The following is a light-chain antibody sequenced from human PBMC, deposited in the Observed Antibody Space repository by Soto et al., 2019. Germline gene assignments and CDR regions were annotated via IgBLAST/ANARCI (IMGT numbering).Light chain of an antibody. CDR1: SSDVGFSNL. CDR3: CLFAGSYTSYV. Sequence: QSALTQPASVSGSPGQSITISCTGSSSDVGFSNLVSWYQQHPGKAPKLIIYEGSKRPSGVSNRFSGSKSDNTASLTISGLQAEDEADYYCCLFAGSYTSYVFGTGTKVTVL. J-gene: IGLJ1*01. CDR2: EGS. V-gene: IGLV2-23*01.